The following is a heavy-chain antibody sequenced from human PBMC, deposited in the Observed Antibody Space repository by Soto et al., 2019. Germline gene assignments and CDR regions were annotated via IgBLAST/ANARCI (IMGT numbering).Heavy chain of an antibody. J-gene: IGHJ4*02. V-gene: IGHV1-24*01. Sequence: ASVKVSCKVSGYTLTELSMHWVRQAPGKGLEWMGGFDPEDGETIYAQKFQDRVTMTEDTSTDTAYMELSSLRSEDTAVYYCAAAEVQGIAVVPASYWGQGTLVTVSS. CDR2: FDPEDGET. D-gene: IGHD2-2*01. CDR3: AAAEVQGIAVVPASY. CDR1: GYTLTELS.